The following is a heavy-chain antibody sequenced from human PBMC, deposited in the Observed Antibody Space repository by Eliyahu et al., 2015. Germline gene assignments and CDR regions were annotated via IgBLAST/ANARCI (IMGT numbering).Heavy chain of an antibody. Sequence: QVQLQQWGAGLLKPSETLSLTCAVXGGSFSGYXWSWIRQPPGKGLEWIGEINHSGSTNYNPSLKSRVTISVDTSKNQFSLKLSSVTAADTAVYYCARGQVVNSYGYWGSWGFDPWGQGTLVTVSS. CDR2: INHSGST. V-gene: IGHV4-34*01. D-gene: IGHD5-18*01. J-gene: IGHJ5*02. CDR3: ARGQVVNSYGYWGSWGFDP. CDR1: GGSFSGYX.